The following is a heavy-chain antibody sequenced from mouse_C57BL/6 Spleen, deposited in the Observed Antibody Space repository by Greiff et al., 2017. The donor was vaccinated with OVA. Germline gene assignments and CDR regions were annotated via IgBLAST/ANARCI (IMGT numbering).Heavy chain of an antibody. V-gene: IGHV1-82*01. J-gene: IGHJ3*01. D-gene: IGHD2-5*01. CDR3: ERDYYSNDEEFAY. CDR1: GYAFSSSW. Sequence: QVQLQQSGPELVKPGASVKISCKASGYAFSSSWMNWVKQRPGKGLEWIGRIYPGDGDTNYNGKFKGKATLTADKSSSTAYMQLSSLTSEDSAVYFCERDYYSNDEEFAYWGQGTLVTVSA. CDR2: IYPGDGDT.